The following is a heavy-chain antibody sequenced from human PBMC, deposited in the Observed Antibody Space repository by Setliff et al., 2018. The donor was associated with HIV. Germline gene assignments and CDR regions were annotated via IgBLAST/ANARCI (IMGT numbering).Heavy chain of an antibody. CDR3: ARGYGSVDY. Sequence: GGSLRLSCLASGFTFSTYWMTWVRQTPGKELESVANINVDGSKTYYVDSARGRFSISRDNAKNSLYLQMNSLGAEDTAVYYCARGYGSVDYWGQGTLVTVSS. J-gene: IGHJ4*02. V-gene: IGHV3-7*01. D-gene: IGHD3-16*01. CDR1: GFTFSTYW. CDR2: INVDGSKT.